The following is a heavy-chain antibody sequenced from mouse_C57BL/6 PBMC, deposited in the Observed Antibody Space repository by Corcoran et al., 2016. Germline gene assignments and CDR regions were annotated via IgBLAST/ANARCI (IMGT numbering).Heavy chain of an antibody. CDR2: INPNNGGT. V-gene: IGHV1-26*01. CDR1: GYTFTDYY. J-gene: IGHJ4*01. CDR3: ARGLAHYAMDY. Sequence: EVQLQQSGPELVKPGASVKISCKASGYTFTDYYMNWVKQSHGKSLEWIGDINPNNGGTSYNQKFKGKATLTVDKSSSTAYMELRSLTSEDSAVYYCARGLAHYAMDYWCQGTSVTVSS.